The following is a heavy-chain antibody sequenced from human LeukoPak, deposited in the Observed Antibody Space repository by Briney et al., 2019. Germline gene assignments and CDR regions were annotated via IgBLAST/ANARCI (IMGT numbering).Heavy chain of an antibody. Sequence: SETLSLTCAVYGGSFSGYYWSWIRQPPGKGLEWIGEINHSGSTNYNPSLKSRVTISVDTSKNQFSLKLSSVTAADTAVYYCARGGPPPYSSSWYGRHYYFDYWGQGTLVTVSS. CDR1: GGSFSGYY. J-gene: IGHJ4*02. CDR2: INHSGST. V-gene: IGHV4-34*01. CDR3: ARGGPPPYSSSWYGRHYYFDY. D-gene: IGHD6-13*01.